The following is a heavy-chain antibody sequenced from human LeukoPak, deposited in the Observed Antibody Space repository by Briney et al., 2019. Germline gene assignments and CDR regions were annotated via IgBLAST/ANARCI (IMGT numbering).Heavy chain of an antibody. D-gene: IGHD5-24*01. Sequence: GGSLRLSCAASGFTSSSYWMSWVRQAPGKGLEWVANIKQDGSEKDYVDSVKGRFTISRDNAKNSLYLQMNCLRAEDMAVYYCARALGWLPENYWGQGTLVTVSS. CDR3: ARALGWLPENY. CDR1: GFTSSSYW. J-gene: IGHJ4*02. V-gene: IGHV3-7*01. CDR2: IKQDGSEK.